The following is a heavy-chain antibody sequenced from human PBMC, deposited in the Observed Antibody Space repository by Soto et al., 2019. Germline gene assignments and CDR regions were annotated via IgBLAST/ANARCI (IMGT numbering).Heavy chain of an antibody. J-gene: IGHJ3*01. CDR3: ARSSGYSRGLDF. D-gene: IGHD5-12*01. CDR1: GFTFTNHY. CDR2: VHPDGVEK. V-gene: IGHV3-7*01. Sequence: EVQLVESGGGLVQPGGSLRLSCEASGFTFTNHYMIWVRQSAEKGLEWVASVHPDGVEKRYVDAVRGRFTVSRDNAKNSLYLQMNSLRAEDTAVFYCARSSGYSRGLDFWGQGTVVTVSS.